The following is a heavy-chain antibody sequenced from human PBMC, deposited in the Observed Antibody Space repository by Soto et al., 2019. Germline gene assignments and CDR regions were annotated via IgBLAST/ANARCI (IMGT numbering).Heavy chain of an antibody. V-gene: IGHV4-59*06. Sequence: SETLSLTCTVSGGSISSYYWSWIRQHPGKGLEWVGYIYYSGSTYYNPSLKSRVSISVDTSKNQFSLKLTSVTAADTAVYFCARDGLTSYAAFDLWGQGTMVTVSS. CDR3: ARDGLTSYAAFDL. D-gene: IGHD3-9*01. CDR1: GGSISSYY. J-gene: IGHJ3*01. CDR2: IYYSGST.